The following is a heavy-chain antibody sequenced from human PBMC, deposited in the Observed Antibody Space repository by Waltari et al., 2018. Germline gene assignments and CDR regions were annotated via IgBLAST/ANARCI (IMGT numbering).Heavy chain of an antibody. V-gene: IGHV4-59*08. CDR2: MFYTGNT. CDR3: ARHATIPLMRHGLDV. CDR1: GGSMTNLY. J-gene: IGHJ6*02. Sequence: QVQLHESGPGLVKPSETLSLTCTVSGGSMTNLYWSWIRQPPGKGLEWIGYMFYTGNTLYNPSLRSRVTISPDTSKNQFSLKLSSVTAADTAVYYCARHATIPLMRHGLDVWGQGATVTVSS. D-gene: IGHD2-21*01.